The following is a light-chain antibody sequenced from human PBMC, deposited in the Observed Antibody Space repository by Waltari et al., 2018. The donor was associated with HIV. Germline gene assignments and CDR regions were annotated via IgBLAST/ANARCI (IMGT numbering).Light chain of an antibody. CDR3: QSYDSSLSGSWV. Sequence: QSVLTQPHSVSGAPGQRVSIYCPGSTSNIGAGYDVHWYHQVPGTAPKLLIFGNTNRPSGVPDRISGSKSGTSASLAISGLRAEDEAYYYCQSYDSSLSGSWVFGGGTKLTVL. CDR2: GNT. V-gene: IGLV1-40*01. CDR1: TSNIGAGYD. J-gene: IGLJ3*02.